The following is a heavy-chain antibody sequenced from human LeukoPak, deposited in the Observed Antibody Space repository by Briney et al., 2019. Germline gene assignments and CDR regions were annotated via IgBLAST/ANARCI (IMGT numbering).Heavy chain of an antibody. CDR2: INPNSGGT. J-gene: IGHJ6*02. V-gene: IGHV1-2*02. CDR3: ARGMYSSSWYLKTYYYYGMDV. D-gene: IGHD6-13*01. Sequence: ASVKVSCKASGYTFTGYYMHWVRQAPGQGLEWMGWINPNSGGTNYAQKLQGRVTMTRDTSISTAYMELSRLRSDDTAVYYCARGMYSSSWYLKTYYYYGMDVWGQGTTVTVSS. CDR1: GYTFTGYY.